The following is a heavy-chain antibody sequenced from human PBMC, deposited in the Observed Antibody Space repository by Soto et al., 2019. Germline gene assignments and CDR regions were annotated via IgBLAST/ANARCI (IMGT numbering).Heavy chain of an antibody. Sequence: QVQLVQSGAEVKKPGSSVKVSCKASGGTFSSYAISWVRQAPGHGLEWMGGIIPIFGTANYAQKFQGRVTITADDTTSTADMELSSLRSEDTAVYYGARYYDLWSGTPLLWGQGTPGTVSA. CDR1: GGTFSSYA. J-gene: IGHJ4*02. D-gene: IGHD3-3*01. V-gene: IGHV1-69*01. CDR2: IIPIFGTA. CDR3: ARYYDLWSGTPLL.